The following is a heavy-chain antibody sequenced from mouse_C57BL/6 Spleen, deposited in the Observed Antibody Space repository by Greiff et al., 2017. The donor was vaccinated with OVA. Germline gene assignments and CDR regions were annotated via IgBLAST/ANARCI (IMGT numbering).Heavy chain of an antibody. CDR1: GFTFSSYG. CDR2: ISSGGSYT. D-gene: IGHD4-1*01. Sequence: EVKLVESGGDLVKPGGSLKLSCAASGFTFSSYGMSWVRQTPDKRLEWVATISSGGSYTYYPDSVKGRFTISRDNAKNTLYLQMSSLKSEDTAMYYCARELGRSFAYWGQGTLVTVSA. CDR3: ARELGRSFAY. V-gene: IGHV5-6*01. J-gene: IGHJ3*01.